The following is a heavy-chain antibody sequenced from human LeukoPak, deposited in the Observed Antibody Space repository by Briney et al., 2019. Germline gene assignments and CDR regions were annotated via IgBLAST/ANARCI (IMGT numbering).Heavy chain of an antibody. CDR1: GYTFTSYG. D-gene: IGHD1-26*01. Sequence: ASVKVSFKTSGYTFTSYGIGWVRPAPGQGLEWMAWISPYNGNTNYAQKLQGRVTVTTDTSTTTAYMELRSLRSDDTAVYYCTRDRSASGSQNYWGQGSLNTVSS. CDR3: TRDRSASGSQNY. V-gene: IGHV1-18*01. J-gene: IGHJ4*02. CDR2: ISPYNGNT.